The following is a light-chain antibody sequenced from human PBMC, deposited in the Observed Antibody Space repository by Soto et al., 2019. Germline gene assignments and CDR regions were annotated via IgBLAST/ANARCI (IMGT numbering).Light chain of an antibody. J-gene: IGKJ5*01. CDR1: QSVSNY. V-gene: IGKV3-11*01. CDR2: DAS. CDR3: QHRSNWPPIT. Sequence: EIVLTQSPATLSLPPGERATLSCRASQSVSNYLAWYQQKPGQAPRLLIYDASNRATGIPARFSGSGSGTDFILTISSLEPEDFAVYYCQHRSNWPPITFGQGTRLEIK.